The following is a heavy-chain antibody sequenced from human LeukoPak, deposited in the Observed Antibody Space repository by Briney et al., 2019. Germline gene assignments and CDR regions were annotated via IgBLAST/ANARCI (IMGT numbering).Heavy chain of an antibody. V-gene: IGHV1-46*01. J-gene: IGHJ6*02. D-gene: IGHD3-9*01. CDR1: GYTFTSNY. Sequence: GASVKVSCRASGYTFTSNYIHWVRQAPGQGLEWMGMIYPRDGSTSYAQKFQGRVTVTRDTSTSTVHMELSGLRSDDTAVYYCARGFYFDWSDQKYYYYGMDVWGQGTTVTVS. CDR3: ARGFYFDWSDQKYYYYGMDV. CDR2: IYPRDGST.